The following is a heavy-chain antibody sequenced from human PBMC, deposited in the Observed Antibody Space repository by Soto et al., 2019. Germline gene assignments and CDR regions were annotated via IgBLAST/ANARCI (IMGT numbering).Heavy chain of an antibody. D-gene: IGHD3-10*01. CDR3: ARGVTMVRGVIHTPYFDY. CDR1: GGSISSGGYY. CDR2: IYYSGST. Sequence: SETLSLTCTVSGGSISSGGYYWSWIRQHPGKGLEWIGYIYYSGSTYYNPSLKSRDTISVDTSKNQFSLKLSSVTAADTAVYCCARGVTMVRGVIHTPYFDYWGQGTLVTVSS. V-gene: IGHV4-31*03. J-gene: IGHJ4*02.